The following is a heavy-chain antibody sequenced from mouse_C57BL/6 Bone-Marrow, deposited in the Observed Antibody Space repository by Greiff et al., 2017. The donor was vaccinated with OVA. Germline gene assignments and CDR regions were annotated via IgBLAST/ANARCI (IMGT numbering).Heavy chain of an antibody. V-gene: IGHV3-8*01. CDR2: ISYSGST. Sequence: EVKLQESGPGLAKPSQTLSLTCSVTGYSITSDYWNWIRKFPGNKLEYMGYISYSGSTYYNPSLKSRISITRDTSKNQYYRQLNSVTTEDTATYYCARAVLQGAYAMDYWGQGTSVTVSS. D-gene: IGHD2-14*01. J-gene: IGHJ4*01. CDR1: GYSITSDY. CDR3: ARAVLQGAYAMDY.